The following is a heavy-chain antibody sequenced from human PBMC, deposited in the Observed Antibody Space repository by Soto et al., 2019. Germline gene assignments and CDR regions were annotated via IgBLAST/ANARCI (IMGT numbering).Heavy chain of an antibody. D-gene: IGHD5-12*01. CDR3: ARGDLVATTLDY. Sequence: SETLSLTCAVSGCSISSGGYSWSWIRQPPGKGLEWIGYIYHSGSTYYNPSLKSRVTISVDRSKNQFSLKLSSVTAADTAVYYCARGDLVATTLDYWGQGTLVTVSS. J-gene: IGHJ4*02. CDR2: IYHSGST. V-gene: IGHV4-30-2*01. CDR1: GCSISSGGYS.